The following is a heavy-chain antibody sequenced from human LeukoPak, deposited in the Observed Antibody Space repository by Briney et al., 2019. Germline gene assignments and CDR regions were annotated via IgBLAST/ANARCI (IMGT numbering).Heavy chain of an antibody. D-gene: IGHD3-22*01. J-gene: IGHJ6*02. CDR1: GYSFTSYW. Sequence: GESLDISCKGSGYSFTSYWIGWVRQMPGKGLEWMGIIYPRDSHTRYSPSFQGQVTISADKSISTAYQQWSSLKASNTSMYYCATSTIAFYDSSGYYPANYYYYYGMDVWGQGTTVTVS. CDR2: IYPRDSHT. V-gene: IGHV5-51*01. CDR3: ATSTIAFYDSSGYYPANYYYYYGMDV.